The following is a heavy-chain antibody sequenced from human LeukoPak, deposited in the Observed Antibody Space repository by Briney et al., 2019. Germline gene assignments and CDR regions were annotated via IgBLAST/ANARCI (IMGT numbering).Heavy chain of an antibody. J-gene: IGHJ1*01. CDR2: IKQDGSEK. CDR1: GFTFSSYW. CDR3: ARKQYCSSTSCYIAEYFQH. V-gene: IGHV3-7*03. D-gene: IGHD2-2*02. Sequence: GGSLRLSCAASGFTFSSYWMSWVRQAPGKGLEWVANIKQDGSEKYYVDSVKGRFTISRDNAKNSLYLQMNSLRAEDRAVYYCARKQYCSSTSCYIAEYFQHWGQGTLVTVSS.